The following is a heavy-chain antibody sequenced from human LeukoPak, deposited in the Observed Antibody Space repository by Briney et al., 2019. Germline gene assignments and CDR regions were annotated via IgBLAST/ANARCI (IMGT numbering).Heavy chain of an antibody. CDR1: GFTFSTYG. CDR3: ARGVPYASWSGPHYSDY. V-gene: IGHV3-30*03. Sequence: PGGSLRLSCAASGFTFSTYGIHWVRQAPGKGLEWVAFISNDGTNNYYADSVKGRFTISRDNTKNTLDLQMNSLRVEDTAVYYCARGVPYASWSGPHYSDYWGQGTLVTVSS. CDR2: ISNDGTNN. D-gene: IGHD3-3*01. J-gene: IGHJ4*02.